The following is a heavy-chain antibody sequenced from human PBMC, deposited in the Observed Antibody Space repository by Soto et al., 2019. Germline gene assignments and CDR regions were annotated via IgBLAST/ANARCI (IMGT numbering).Heavy chain of an antibody. CDR2: ISPYIGTA. D-gene: IGHD3-22*01. CDR3: ARLYYYDSSGLTQFDY. Sequence: GASAEVSCQGFCYSYTPYGLSWVRQAPGQGLEWMGWISPYIGTANYAQKLQGRVTITADESTSTAYMELSSLRSEDTAVYYCARLYYYDSSGLTQFDYWGQGTLVTVSS. J-gene: IGHJ4*02. V-gene: IGHV1-69*01. CDR1: CYSYTPYG.